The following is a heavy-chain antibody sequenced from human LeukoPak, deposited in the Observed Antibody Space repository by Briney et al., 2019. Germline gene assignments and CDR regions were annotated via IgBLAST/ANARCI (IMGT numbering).Heavy chain of an antibody. Sequence: GASVKVSCKASGGTFSSYAISWVRQAPGQGLEWMGGIIPIFGTANYAQKFQGRVTITTDESTSTAYMELSSLRSEDTAVYYCARDLHWNSFRDDAFDIWGQGTMVTVSS. CDR3: ARDLHWNSFRDDAFDI. V-gene: IGHV1-69*05. CDR1: GGTFSSYA. J-gene: IGHJ3*02. CDR2: IIPIFGTA. D-gene: IGHD1/OR15-1a*01.